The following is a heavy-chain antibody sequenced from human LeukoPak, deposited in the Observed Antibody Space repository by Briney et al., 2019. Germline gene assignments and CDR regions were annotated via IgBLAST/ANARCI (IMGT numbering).Heavy chain of an antibody. CDR2: MNPNSGNT. J-gene: IGHJ6*02. D-gene: IGHD2-2*01. CDR3: ARGPGYCSSTSCYWPPWYYYYYYGMDV. Sequence: ASVKVSCKASGYTFTSYDINWVRRATGQGLEWMGWMNPNSGNTGYAQKFQGRVTMTRNTSISTAYMELSSLRSEDTAVYYCARGPGYCSSTSCYWPPWYYYYYYGMDVWGQGTTVTVSS. CDR1: GYTFTSYD. V-gene: IGHV1-8*01.